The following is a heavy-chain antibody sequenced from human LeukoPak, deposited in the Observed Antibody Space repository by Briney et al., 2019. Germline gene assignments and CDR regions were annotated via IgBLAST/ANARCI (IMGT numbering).Heavy chain of an antibody. D-gene: IGHD1-26*01. V-gene: IGHV1-69*13. J-gene: IGHJ6*02. CDR3: ASQVGATVGYYGMDV. CDR2: IIPIFGTA. CDR1: GYTLTELS. Sequence: ASVKVSCKVSGYTLTELSMHWVRQAPGQGLEWMGGIIPIFGTANYAQKFQGRVTITADESTSTAYMELSSLRSEDTAVYYCASQVGATVGYYGMDVWGQGTTVTVSS.